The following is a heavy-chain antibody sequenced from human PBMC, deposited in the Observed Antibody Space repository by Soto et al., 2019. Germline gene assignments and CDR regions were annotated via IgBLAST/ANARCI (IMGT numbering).Heavy chain of an antibody. CDR1: GFSFSTYG. J-gene: IGHJ4*02. Sequence: GGSLRLSCAASGFSFSTYGMHWVRQAPGKGLEWVALIWHDGSDKFYADSVKGRFTISRDNSKNTLYLQMNSLRAEDSAVYYCAKTRDDSSWYFDNWGQGTLVTVSS. CDR2: IWHDGSDK. V-gene: IGHV3-33*06. D-gene: IGHD6-13*01. CDR3: AKTRDDSSWYFDN.